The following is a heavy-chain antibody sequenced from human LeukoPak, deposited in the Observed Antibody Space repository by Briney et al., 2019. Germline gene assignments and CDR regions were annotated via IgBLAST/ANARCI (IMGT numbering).Heavy chain of an antibody. V-gene: IGHV4-34*12. CDR3: TRRGHYDPFDF. J-gene: IGHJ4*02. CDR1: GGSFSGYY. CDR2: IFYSGGT. Sequence: SETLSLTCAVYGGSFSGYYWAWIRQSPGKGLEWIGSIFYSGGTYDNPSLKSRVTLSVDTSKNQFSLRLSSVTAADTAVYYCTRRGHYDPFDFWGPGSLVTVSS. D-gene: IGHD3-22*01.